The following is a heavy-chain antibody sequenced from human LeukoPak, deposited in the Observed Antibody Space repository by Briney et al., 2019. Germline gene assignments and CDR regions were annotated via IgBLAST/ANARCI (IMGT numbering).Heavy chain of an antibody. CDR2: IIPIFGTA. V-gene: IGHV1-69*13. Sequence: SVKVSCKASGGTFSSYAISWVRQAPGQGLEWMGGIIPIFGTANYAQKFQGRVTITADESTSTAYMGLRSLRSDDTAVYYCARDKPYYDSSGYSSPYYFDYWGQGTLVTVSS. CDR1: GGTFSSYA. D-gene: IGHD3-22*01. J-gene: IGHJ4*02. CDR3: ARDKPYYDSSGYSSPYYFDY.